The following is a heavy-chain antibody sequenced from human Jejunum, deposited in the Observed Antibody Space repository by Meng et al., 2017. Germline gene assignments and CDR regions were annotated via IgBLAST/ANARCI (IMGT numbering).Heavy chain of an antibody. CDR2: IHTDTGNP. CDR1: GYTFTNYA. V-gene: IGHV7-4-1*02. Sequence: ASVKVSCKASGYTFTNYAMNWVRQAPGQGLEWMGWIHTDTGNPTYAQGFTGRFVFSLDTSVSTAYLQISSLKAEDTAVYYCARDMGYCTNGVCSNECLDPWGQGTLVTVSS. D-gene: IGHD2-8*01. CDR3: ARDMGYCTNGVCSNECLDP. J-gene: IGHJ5*02.